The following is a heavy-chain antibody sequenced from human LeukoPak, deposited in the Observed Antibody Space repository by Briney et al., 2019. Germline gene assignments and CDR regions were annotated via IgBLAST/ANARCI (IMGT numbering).Heavy chain of an antibody. CDR2: IRCSSSTI. Sequence: GGSLRLSCAASGFTFSSYSMNWVRQAPGKGLEWVSYIRCSSSTIYYADSVKGRFTISRDNAKNSLYLKMNSLRAEDTAVYYCARGEKYHYDSSGYYLGYWGQGTLVTVSS. J-gene: IGHJ4*02. CDR3: ARGEKYHYDSSGYYLGY. D-gene: IGHD3-22*01. V-gene: IGHV3-48*01. CDR1: GFTFSSYS.